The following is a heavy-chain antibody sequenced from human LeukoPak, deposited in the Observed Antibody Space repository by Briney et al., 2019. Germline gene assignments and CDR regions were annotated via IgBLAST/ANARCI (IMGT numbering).Heavy chain of an antibody. CDR2: IYYSGST. V-gene: IGHV4-39*01. CDR1: GGSISSSSYY. D-gene: IGHD3-3*01. J-gene: IGHJ4*02. Sequence: SETLSLTCTVSGGSISSSSYYWGWIRQPPGTGLEWIGSIYYSGSTYYNPSLKSRVTISVDTSKNQFSLKLSSVTAADTAVYYCARQERFLEWLWDYWGQGTLVTVSS. CDR3: ARQERFLEWLWDY.